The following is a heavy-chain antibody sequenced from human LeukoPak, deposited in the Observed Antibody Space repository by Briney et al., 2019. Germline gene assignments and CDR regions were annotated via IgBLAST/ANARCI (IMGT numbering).Heavy chain of an antibody. V-gene: IGHV1-69*13. D-gene: IGHD6-13*01. CDR2: IIPIFGTA. Sequence: SVKVSCKASGGTFSSYAISWVRQAPGQGLEWMGGIIPIFGTANYAQKFQGRVTITADESTSTAYMELSSLRSEDTAVHYCAAFLIAAAGTFDYWGQGTLVTVSS. CDR3: AAFLIAAAGTFDY. CDR1: GGTFSSYA. J-gene: IGHJ4*02.